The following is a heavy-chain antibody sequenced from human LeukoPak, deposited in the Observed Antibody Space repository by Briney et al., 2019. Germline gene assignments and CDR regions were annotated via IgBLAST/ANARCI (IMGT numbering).Heavy chain of an antibody. Sequence: GGSLRLSCAASGFTFSSYWMHWVRQAPGKGLVWVSRINSDGSSTSYADSVKGRFTISRDNAKNTLYLQMNSLRAEDTAVYYGVVINDWIDYWGQGTLVTVSS. J-gene: IGHJ4*02. D-gene: IGHD3-22*01. CDR2: INSDGSST. CDR1: GFTFSSYW. V-gene: IGHV3-74*01. CDR3: VVINDWIDY.